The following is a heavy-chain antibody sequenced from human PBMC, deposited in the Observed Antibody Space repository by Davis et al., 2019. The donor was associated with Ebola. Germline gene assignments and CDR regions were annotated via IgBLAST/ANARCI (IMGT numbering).Heavy chain of an antibody. D-gene: IGHD6-19*01. CDR2: IKSKTDGGTT. J-gene: IGHJ6*02. V-gene: IGHV3-15*01. CDR1: GFTFSNAW. Sequence: GESLKISCAASGFTFSNAWMSWVRQAPGKGLEWVGRIKSKTDGGTTDYAAPVKGRFTISRDDSKNTLYLQMNSLKTEDTAVYYCTTESSGWYAVYYYDMDVWGQGTTVTVSS. CDR3: TTESSGWYAVYYYDMDV.